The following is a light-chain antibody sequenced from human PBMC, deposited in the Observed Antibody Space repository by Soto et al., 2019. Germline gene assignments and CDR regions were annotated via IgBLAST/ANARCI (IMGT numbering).Light chain of an antibody. V-gene: IGKV1-6*01. CDR2: GAS. Sequence: AIQMTQSPSSLSASVGDRVTLTCRASQGIASDLAWYQQKPGKAPNLLIYGASTLQSGVPSRFSGSGSGTDFTLTISSLQPEDFGSYYCLQDYNYPRTVGQGTKVDSK. J-gene: IGKJ1*01. CDR1: QGIASD. CDR3: LQDYNYPRT.